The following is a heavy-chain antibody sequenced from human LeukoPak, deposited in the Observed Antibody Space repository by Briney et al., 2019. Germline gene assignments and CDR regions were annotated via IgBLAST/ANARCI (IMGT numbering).Heavy chain of an antibody. V-gene: IGHV4-34*01. D-gene: IGHD3-3*01. Sequence: PSETLSLTCAVYGGSFSGYYWSWIRQPPGKGLEWIGEINHSGSTNYNPSLKSRVTISVDTSENQFSLKLSSVTAADTAVYYCARGAPLGYDFWSGYYGNYFDYWGQGTLVTVSS. J-gene: IGHJ4*02. CDR3: ARGAPLGYDFWSGYYGNYFDY. CDR1: GGSFSGYY. CDR2: INHSGST.